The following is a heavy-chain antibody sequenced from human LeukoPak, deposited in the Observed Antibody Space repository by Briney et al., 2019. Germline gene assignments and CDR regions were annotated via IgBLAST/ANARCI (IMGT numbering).Heavy chain of an antibody. CDR2: INPNSGDT. CDR3: ARGYCSSTSCLFDY. Sequence: ASVKVSCKASGYTFTGYHMHWVRQAPGQGLEWMGRINPNSGDTNSAQKFHGRVAMTRDTSISTAFMELTRLRSDDTAVYYCARGYCSSTSCLFDYWDQGTLVTVSS. J-gene: IGHJ4*02. CDR1: GYTFTGYH. D-gene: IGHD2-2*01. V-gene: IGHV1-2*06.